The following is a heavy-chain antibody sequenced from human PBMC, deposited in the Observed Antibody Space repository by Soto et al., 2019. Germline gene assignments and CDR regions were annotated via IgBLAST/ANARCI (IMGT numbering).Heavy chain of an antibody. CDR3: ARDSPYCSSTSCSNTGFDY. Sequence: SETLSLTCAVSGGSISSSNWWSWVRQPPGKGLEWIGEIYHSGSTNYNPSLKSRVTISVDKSKNQFSLKLSSVTAADTAVYYCARDSPYCSSTSCSNTGFDYWGQGTLVTVSS. V-gene: IGHV4-4*02. CDR2: IYHSGST. CDR1: GGSISSSNW. J-gene: IGHJ4*02. D-gene: IGHD2-2*01.